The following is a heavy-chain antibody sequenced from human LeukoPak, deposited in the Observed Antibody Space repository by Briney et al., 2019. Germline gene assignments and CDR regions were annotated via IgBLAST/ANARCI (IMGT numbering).Heavy chain of an antibody. D-gene: IGHD3-22*01. CDR2: IYTSGST. J-gene: IGHJ5*02. Sequence: SQTLSLTCTVSGGSISSGSYYWSWIRQPAGKGLEWIGRIYTSGSTNYNPSLKSRVTTSVDTSKNQFSLKLSSVTAADTAVYYCARDRDYYDIPQGWFDPWGQGTLVTVSS. CDR3: ARDRDYYDIPQGWFDP. CDR1: GGSISSGSYY. V-gene: IGHV4-61*02.